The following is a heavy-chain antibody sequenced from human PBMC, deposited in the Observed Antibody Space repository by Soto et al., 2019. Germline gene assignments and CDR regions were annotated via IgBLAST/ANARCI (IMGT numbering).Heavy chain of an antibody. CDR1: GYTFTSYY. CDR2: INPSGGST. V-gene: IGHV1-46*01. CDR3: ARAKQGYYYDSSGYYYGY. Sequence: GASVKVSCKASGYTFTSYYMHWVRQAPGQGLEWMGIINPSGGSTSYAQKSQGRVTMTRDTSTSTVYMELSSLRSEDTAVYYCARAKQGYYYDSSGYYYGYWGQGTLVTVSS. D-gene: IGHD3-22*01. J-gene: IGHJ4*02.